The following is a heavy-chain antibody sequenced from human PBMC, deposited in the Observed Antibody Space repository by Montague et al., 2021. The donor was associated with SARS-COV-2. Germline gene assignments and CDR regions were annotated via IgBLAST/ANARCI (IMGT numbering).Heavy chain of an antibody. CDR3: ATASGSGSLGFHY. J-gene: IGHJ4*02. V-gene: IGHV4-31*03. CDR2: IYYSGTT. CDR1: GASISTGAYY. D-gene: IGHD3-10*01. Sequence: TLSLTCTVSGASISTGAYYWSWIRQHPEKGLEWIGYIYYSGTTYYNPSLKSRVTISLDTSSNHSSLKLSSVTAADTAVYYCATASGSGSLGFHYWGQGTLVLVSS.